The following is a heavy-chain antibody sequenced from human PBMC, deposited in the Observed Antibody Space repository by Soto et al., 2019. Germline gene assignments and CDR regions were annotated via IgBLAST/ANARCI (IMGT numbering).Heavy chain of an antibody. CDR3: ATGPPPSTTVTTWAYYYGMDV. CDR2: FDPNGGST. CDR1: GYAFTSYY. V-gene: IGHV1-46*01. J-gene: IGHJ6*02. Sequence: ASVKVSCKASGYAFTSYYMHWVRQAPGQGLEWMGSFDPNGGSTIYAQKFQGRVTMTEDTSTDTAYMELSSLRSEDTAVYYCATGPPPSTTVTTWAYYYGMDVWGQGTTVTVSS. D-gene: IGHD4-17*01.